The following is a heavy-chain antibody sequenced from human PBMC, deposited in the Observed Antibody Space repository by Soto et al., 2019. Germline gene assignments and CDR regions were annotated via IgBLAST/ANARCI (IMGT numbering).Heavy chain of an antibody. D-gene: IGHD1-26*01. CDR1: GFAFSSYA. J-gene: IGHJ4*02. V-gene: IGHV3-30-3*01. CDR3: ASLGWELTVPFDY. CDR2: ISYDGSNK. Sequence: GGALRLSCAASGFAFSSYAMHWVRQAPGKGLEWVAVISYDGSNKYYADSVKGRFTISRDNSKNTLYLQMNSLRAEDTAVYYCASLGWELTVPFDYWGQGTMVTVSS.